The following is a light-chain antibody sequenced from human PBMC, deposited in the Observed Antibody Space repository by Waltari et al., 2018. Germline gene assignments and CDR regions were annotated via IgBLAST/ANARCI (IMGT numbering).Light chain of an antibody. V-gene: IGKV4-1*01. CDR3: QDLHDYPV. Sequence: DIVMTQSPDSLAVSLGERATINRKSSQSVLYSSNNKNYLAWYQQKPGQPPKLLIYWASTRESGVPDRFSGSGSGTDFTLTINSLQPDDFATYFCQDLHDYPVFGPGTKVDIK. J-gene: IGKJ3*01. CDR1: QSVLYSSNNKNY. CDR2: WAS.